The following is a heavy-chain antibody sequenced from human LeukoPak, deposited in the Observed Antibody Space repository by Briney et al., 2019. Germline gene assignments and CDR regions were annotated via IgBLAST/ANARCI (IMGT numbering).Heavy chain of an antibody. J-gene: IGHJ4*02. CDR2: MNQDGSER. V-gene: IGHV3-7*01. CDR1: GFTFSRFW. D-gene: IGHD3-16*02. CDR3: ASGSYRENFDY. Sequence: GGSLRLSCAASGFTFSRFWMSWVRQAPQKGREWVATMNQDGSERYYVDSVKGRCTISRDNAKNSLYLQISNLRVEDTAVYYCASGSYRENFDYWGQGILVTVSS.